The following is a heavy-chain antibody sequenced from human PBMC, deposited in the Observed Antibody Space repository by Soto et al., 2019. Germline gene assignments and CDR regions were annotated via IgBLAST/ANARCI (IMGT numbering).Heavy chain of an antibody. CDR3: ARGEAGGDDP. V-gene: IGHV3-7*01. D-gene: IGHD3-10*01. CDR2: IREDGGEK. CDR1: GLTFSSYW. J-gene: IGHJ5*02. Sequence: EEQLVESGGGLVQPGGSLRLSCAASGLTFSSYWMTWVRQAPGKGLEWVANIREDGGEKNYVDSVKGRFAISRDNAKNSLYLQMNSLRVEDTAVYYCARGEAGGDDPWGQGTLVTVSS.